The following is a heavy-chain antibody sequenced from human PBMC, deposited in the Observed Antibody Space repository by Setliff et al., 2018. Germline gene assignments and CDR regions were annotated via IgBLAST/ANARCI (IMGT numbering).Heavy chain of an antibody. D-gene: IGHD3-10*01. Sequence: ASVKVSCKASGYTFTTYAISWMRQAPGQGLEYMGWINTNTGNPSYAQGFTGRFVFSLDTSVSTAYLQISSLKSEDTAIYYCARATRFGTIKYRGDYYMDVWGKGTTVTVSS. V-gene: IGHV7-4-1*02. J-gene: IGHJ6*03. CDR1: GYTFTTYA. CDR3: ARATRFGTIKYRGDYYMDV. CDR2: INTNTGNP.